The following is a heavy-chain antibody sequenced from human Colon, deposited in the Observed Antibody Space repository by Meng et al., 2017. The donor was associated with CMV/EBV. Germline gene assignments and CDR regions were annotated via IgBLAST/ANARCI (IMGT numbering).Heavy chain of an antibody. V-gene: IGHV1-2*02. CDR2: INPNMGGP. D-gene: IGHD5-24*01. CDR1: GYNFTGYK. Sequence: KVSCKASGYNFTGYKIHWVRQAPGQGLEWMGWINPNMGGPTYAQKFKGRVTVTRDTSISTVYMEVNSLTSDDTAVYYCARAGDDYFDLWGQGTLVTVSS. J-gene: IGHJ4*02. CDR3: ARAGDDYFDL.